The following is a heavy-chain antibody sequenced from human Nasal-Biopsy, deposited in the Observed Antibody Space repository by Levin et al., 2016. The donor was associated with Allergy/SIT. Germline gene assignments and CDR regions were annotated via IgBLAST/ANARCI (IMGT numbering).Heavy chain of an antibody. CDR3: AKGMTKTTATLDY. D-gene: IGHD2-21*02. CDR1: GFFFSDYA. J-gene: IGHJ4*02. Sequence: SLRLSCSASGFFFSDYAMTWVRLGPGQGLEWVSTITGDGDVTAYADSVKGRFTISRDNPGNSLYLQMTGLTHEDTALYYCAKGMTKTTATLDYWGRGTLVTVSS. CDR2: ITGDGDVT. V-gene: IGHV3-9*01.